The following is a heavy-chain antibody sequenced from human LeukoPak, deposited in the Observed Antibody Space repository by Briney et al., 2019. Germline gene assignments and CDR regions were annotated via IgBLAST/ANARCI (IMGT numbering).Heavy chain of an antibody. CDR3: ARPNCYSSGSYSIWYFDY. J-gene: IGHJ4*02. D-gene: IGHD3-10*01. Sequence: GEPLKISCKGSGYSFASYWIGWVRQLPGKGLEWMGIIYPGDSDTTYSPSFQGQVTISADQSISTAYLQWSSLKASDTAMYYCARPNCYSSGSYSIWYFDYWGQGTLVTVSS. CDR1: GYSFASYW. CDR2: IYPGDSDT. V-gene: IGHV5-51*01.